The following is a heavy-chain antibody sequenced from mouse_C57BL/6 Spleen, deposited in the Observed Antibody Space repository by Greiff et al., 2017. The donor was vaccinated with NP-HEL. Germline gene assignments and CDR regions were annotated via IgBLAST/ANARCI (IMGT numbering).Heavy chain of an antibody. CDR3: AIRRDGGWYFDD. Sequence: QVQLQQPGAELVMPGASVKLSCKASGYTFTSYWMHWVKQRPGQGLEWIGEIDPSDSYTNYNQKFKGKSTLTVDKSSSTAYMQLSSLTSEDSAVYYWAIRRDGGWYFDDWGTGTTLTVSS. J-gene: IGHJ1*03. CDR2: IDPSDSYT. V-gene: IGHV1-69*01. CDR1: GYTFTSYW. D-gene: IGHD2-12*01.